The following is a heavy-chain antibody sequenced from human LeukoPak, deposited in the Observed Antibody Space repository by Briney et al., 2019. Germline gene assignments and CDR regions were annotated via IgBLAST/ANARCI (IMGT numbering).Heavy chain of an antibody. CDR2: ISGSGGST. D-gene: IGHD3-10*01. J-gene: IGHJ5*02. CDR3: AKAPASPFGELYWFDP. Sequence: PGGSLRLSCAASGFTFSNAWMSWVRQAPGKGLEWVSAISGSGGSTYYADSVKGRFTISRDNSKNTLYLQMNSLRAEDTAVYYCAKAPASPFGELYWFDPWGQGTLVTVSS. V-gene: IGHV3-23*01. CDR1: GFTFSNAW.